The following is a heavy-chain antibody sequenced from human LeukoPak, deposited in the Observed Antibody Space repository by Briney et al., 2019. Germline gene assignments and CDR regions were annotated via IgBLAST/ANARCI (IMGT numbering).Heavy chain of an antibody. D-gene: IGHD3-3*01. CDR3: ARATYDFWSGYLSPHYFDY. V-gene: IGHV4-39*01. Sequence: SETLSLTCTVSGGSISSSSYYWGWIRQPPGKGLEWIGSIYYSGSTYYNPSLKSRVTISVDTSKNQFSLKLSSVTPADTAVYYCARATYDFWSGYLSPHYFDYWGQGTLVTVSS. CDR1: GGSISSSSYY. CDR2: IYYSGST. J-gene: IGHJ4*02.